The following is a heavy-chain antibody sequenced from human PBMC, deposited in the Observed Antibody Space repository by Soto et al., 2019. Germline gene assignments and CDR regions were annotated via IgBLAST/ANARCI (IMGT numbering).Heavy chain of an antibody. V-gene: IGHV1-3*01. Sequence: ASVKVSCKASGYTFTSYAMHWVRQAPGQRLEWMGWINAGNGNTKYSQKFQGRVTITRDTSASTAYMELSSLRSEDTAVYYCARGAHMMSGYDNSHSYYYYGMDVWGQGTTVTVS. D-gene: IGHD5-12*01. CDR2: INAGNGNT. CDR3: ARGAHMMSGYDNSHSYYYYGMDV. CDR1: GYTFTSYA. J-gene: IGHJ6*02.